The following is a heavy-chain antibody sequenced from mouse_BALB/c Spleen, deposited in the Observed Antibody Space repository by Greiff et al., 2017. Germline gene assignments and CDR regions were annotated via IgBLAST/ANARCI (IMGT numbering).Heavy chain of an antibody. D-gene: IGHD2-4*01. Sequence: VQLVESGAELAKPGASVKMSCKASGYTFTSYWMHWVKQRPGQGLEWIGYINPSTGYTEYNQKFKDKATLTADKSSSTAYMQLSSLTSEDSAVYYCAAGDYDGRDYFDYWGQGTTLTVSS. CDR1: GYTFTSYW. V-gene: IGHV1-7*01. CDR2: INPSTGYT. CDR3: AAGDYDGRDYFDY. J-gene: IGHJ2*01.